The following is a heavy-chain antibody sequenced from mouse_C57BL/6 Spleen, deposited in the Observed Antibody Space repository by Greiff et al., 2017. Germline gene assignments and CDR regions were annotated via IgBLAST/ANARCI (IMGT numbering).Heavy chain of an antibody. CDR2: INYDGSST. Sequence: EVKLMESEGGLVQPGSSMKLSCTASGFTFSDYYMAWVRQVPEKGLEWVANINYDGSSTYYLDSLKSRFIISRDNAKNILYLQMSSLKSEDTATYYCARDSEWYFDYWGQGTTLTVSS. CDR3: ARDSEWYFDY. D-gene: IGHD1-3*01. V-gene: IGHV5-16*01. CDR1: GFTFSDYY. J-gene: IGHJ2*01.